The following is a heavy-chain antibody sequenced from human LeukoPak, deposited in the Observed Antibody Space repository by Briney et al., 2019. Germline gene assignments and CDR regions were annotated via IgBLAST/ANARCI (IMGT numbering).Heavy chain of an antibody. J-gene: IGHJ4*02. CDR2: IKSAKDDATT. CDR3: ARDRGAYFYETGY. Sequence: GGSLRLSCAASGFTFSIAWMTWVRQAPGKGLEWVGRIKSAKDDATTDYAAAVKGRFSISRDNSKNTLYLQMNSLRVEDTAVYYCARDRGAYFYETGYWGQGTLVTVSS. D-gene: IGHD3-22*01. CDR1: GFTFSIAW. V-gene: IGHV3-15*01.